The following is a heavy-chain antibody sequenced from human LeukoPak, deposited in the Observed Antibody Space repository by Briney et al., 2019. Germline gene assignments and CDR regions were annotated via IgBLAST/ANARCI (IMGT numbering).Heavy chain of an antibody. V-gene: IGHV4-34*01. D-gene: IGHD1-14*01. CDR1: GGLFSGYY. CDR3: AREPHRVLVPGPPDF. Sequence: SETLSLTCSVSGGLFSGYYWSWIRQSPGKGLEWIGEINHTGDTNYNPSLQSRVSTSIDTSKRQFTLRLISVIAADTAVYYCAREPHRVLVPGPPDFWGQGILVTVSS. J-gene: IGHJ4*02. CDR2: INHTGDT.